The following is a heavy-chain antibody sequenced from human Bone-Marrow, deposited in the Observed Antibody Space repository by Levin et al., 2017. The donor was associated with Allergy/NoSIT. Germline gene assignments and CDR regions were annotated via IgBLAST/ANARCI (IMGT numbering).Heavy chain of an antibody. V-gene: IGHV4-59*01. J-gene: IGHJ4*02. CDR1: GDSISSFY. D-gene: IGHD5/OR15-5a*01. CDR2: IYYIGST. CDR3: ARTNLMVSTRFDF. Sequence: TSETLSLTCTVSGDSISSFYWSWIRQSPQKGLEWIGYIYYIGSTYYNPSLKSRVTISMDTSKNQFSLNLSSVTAADTAIYYCARTNLMVSTRFDFWGQGTLVTVSS.